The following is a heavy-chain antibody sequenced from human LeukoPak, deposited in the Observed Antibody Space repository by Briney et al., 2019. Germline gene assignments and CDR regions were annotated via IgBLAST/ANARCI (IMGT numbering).Heavy chain of an antibody. V-gene: IGHV3-53*01. J-gene: IGHJ4*02. CDR1: GFTVSSNY. CDR3: ARGTRRDGYNFDY. D-gene: IGHD5-24*01. CDR2: IYSGGST. Sequence: GGSLRLSCAASGFTVSSNYMSWVRQAPGKGLEWVSVIYSGGSTYYADSVKGRFTISRDNSKNTLYLQMNSLRAEDTAVYYGARGTRRDGYNFDYWGQGTLVTVSS.